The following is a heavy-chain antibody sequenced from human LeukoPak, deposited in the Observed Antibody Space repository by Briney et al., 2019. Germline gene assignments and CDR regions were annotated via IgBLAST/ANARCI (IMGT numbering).Heavy chain of an antibody. V-gene: IGHV3-21*01. D-gene: IGHD4-17*01. CDR1: GFTFSRYS. J-gene: IGHJ4*02. Sequence: GGSLRLSCAASGFTFSRYSMNWVRQAPGKGLEWVSSISSSSSYIYYAEPVKGRFTISRDNAKNSLYLQMHSPRADDTAVYYCARAMTDYGANYFVYWGQGTLVTVSS. CDR2: ISSSSSYI. CDR3: ARAMTDYGANYFVY.